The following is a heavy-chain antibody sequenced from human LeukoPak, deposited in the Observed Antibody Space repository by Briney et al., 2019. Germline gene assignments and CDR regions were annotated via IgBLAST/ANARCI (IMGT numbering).Heavy chain of an antibody. CDR2: IYYRGTS. V-gene: IGHV4-59*08. CDR1: GGSISGYY. CDR3: ARHYCSGGNCYYFDH. J-gene: IGHJ4*02. D-gene: IGHD2-15*01. Sequence: SETLSPTCTVSGGSISGYYWSWIRQPPGQGLEWIGFIYYRGTSKYNPSLMSRVTMSVDTSKNQVSLKLSSVTAADTAVYYCARHYCSGGNCYYFDHWGQGTLVTVSP.